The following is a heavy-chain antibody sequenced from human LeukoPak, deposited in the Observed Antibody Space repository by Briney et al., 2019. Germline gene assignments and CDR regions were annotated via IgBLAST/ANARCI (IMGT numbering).Heavy chain of an antibody. J-gene: IGHJ3*02. V-gene: IGHV4-34*01. Sequence: SETLSLTCAVYGGSFSDYYWSWIRQPPGKGLEWIGEINHSGSTNYNPSLKSRVTISVDTSKNQFSLELSSVTAADTAVYYCARRRYYYDSSGPGTFDIWGQGTMVTVSS. CDR2: INHSGST. CDR1: GGSFSDYY. D-gene: IGHD3-22*01. CDR3: ARRRYYYDSSGPGTFDI.